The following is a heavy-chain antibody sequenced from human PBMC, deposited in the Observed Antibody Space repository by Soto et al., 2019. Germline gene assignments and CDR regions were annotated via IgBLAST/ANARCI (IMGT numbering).Heavy chain of an antibody. CDR3: AKSSVTTTFDNWFDS. CDR2: MNPNSGNT. J-gene: IGHJ5*01. V-gene: IGHV1-8*01. D-gene: IGHD4-4*01. CDR1: GYTFTSYD. Sequence: ASVKVSCKASGYTFTSYDINWVRQATGQGLEWMGWMNPNSGNTGYAQKFQGRVTMTRNTSISTAYMELTSLRAEDTALYYCAKSSVTTTFDNWFDSWGRGTLVTVSS.